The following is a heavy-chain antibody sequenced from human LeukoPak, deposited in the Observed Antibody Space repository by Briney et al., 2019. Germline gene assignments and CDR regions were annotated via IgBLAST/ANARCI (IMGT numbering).Heavy chain of an antibody. Sequence: GESLKISCKGSGYSFTSYWIGWVRQMPGKGLEWMGIIYPGDSDTRYSPSFQGQVTISADKSISTAYQQWSSLKASDTAMYYCARQVVAGTEGAYYFDYWGQGTLVTVSS. J-gene: IGHJ4*02. CDR2: IYPGDSDT. CDR1: GYSFTSYW. CDR3: ARQVVAGTEGAYYFDY. V-gene: IGHV5-51*01. D-gene: IGHD6-19*01.